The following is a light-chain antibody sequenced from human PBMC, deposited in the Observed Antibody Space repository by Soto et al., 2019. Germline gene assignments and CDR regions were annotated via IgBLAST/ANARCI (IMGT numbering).Light chain of an antibody. CDR1: SSDVGDHNY. CDR2: AVS. J-gene: IGLJ2*01. Sequence: QSALTQPASVSGSPGQSITLSCTGTSSDVGDHNYVSWYQQQPGKAPKLMIYAVSNRPSGVSNRFSGSKSGNTASLTISGLKAEDEADYYCSSYTTSSTVIFGGGTKLTVL. V-gene: IGLV2-14*03. CDR3: SSYTTSSTVI.